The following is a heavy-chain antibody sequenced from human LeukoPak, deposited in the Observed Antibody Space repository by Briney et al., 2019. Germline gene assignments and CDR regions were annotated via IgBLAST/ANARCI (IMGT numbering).Heavy chain of an antibody. D-gene: IGHD1-1*01. CDR1: GFTFSSYS. CDR2: ISSSSYI. CDR3: ARDDPTGTTGQDY. J-gene: IGHJ4*02. V-gene: IGHV3-21*01. Sequence: TGGSLRLSCAASGFTFSSYSMNWVRQAPGEGLEWVSSISSSSYIYYADSVKGRFAISRDNAKNSLYLQMNSLRAEDTAVYYCARDDPTGTTGQDYWGQGTLVTVSS.